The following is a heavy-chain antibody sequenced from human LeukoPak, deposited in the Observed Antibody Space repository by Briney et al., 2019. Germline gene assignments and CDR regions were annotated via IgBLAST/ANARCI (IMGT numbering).Heavy chain of an antibody. Sequence: PGGSLRLSCAASGFTFSSYAMSWVRQAPGKGLEWVSAISGSGGSTYYADSVKGRFTISRDNSKNTLYLQMNSLRAEDTAVYYCAKGRYYGSGSSPFDYWGQGTLVTVSS. CDR3: AKGRYYGSGSSPFDY. CDR1: GFTFSSYA. D-gene: IGHD3-10*01. CDR2: ISGSGGST. J-gene: IGHJ4*02. V-gene: IGHV3-23*01.